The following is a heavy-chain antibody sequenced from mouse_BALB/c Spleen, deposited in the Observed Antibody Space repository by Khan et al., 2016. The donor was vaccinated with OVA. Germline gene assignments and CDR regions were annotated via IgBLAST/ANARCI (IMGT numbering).Heavy chain of an antibody. J-gene: IGHJ2*01. CDR1: GFSLTNYA. V-gene: IGHV2-9*02. CDR3: ARNREPDYFDY. Sequence: QVQLKESEPGLVAPSQSLSITCTVTGFSLTNYAIHWIRQPPGKNLEWLGIIWAGGSKNYNSALMSRLSISKDNSKSQVFLKMNSLHAHDTAIYYCARNREPDYFDYWGQGTTLTVSS. CDR2: IWAGGSK.